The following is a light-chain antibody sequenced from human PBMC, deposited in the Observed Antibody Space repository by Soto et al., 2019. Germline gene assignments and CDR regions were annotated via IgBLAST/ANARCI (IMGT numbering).Light chain of an antibody. Sequence: QSVLTQPASVSGSPGQSITISCTGSSSNIGGNSVSWYQQPPGTAPKLLIYDDNKRPSGIPDRFSGSKSGTSATLGITGFQTGHEADYYCGSWDRSLRAYVFGTGTKVTVL. V-gene: IGLV1-51*01. CDR2: DDN. J-gene: IGLJ1*01. CDR1: SSNIGGNS. CDR3: GSWDRSLRAYV.